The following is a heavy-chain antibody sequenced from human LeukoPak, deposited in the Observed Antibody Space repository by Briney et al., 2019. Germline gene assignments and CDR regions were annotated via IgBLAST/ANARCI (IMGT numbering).Heavy chain of an antibody. D-gene: IGHD6-19*01. J-gene: IGHJ6*02. Sequence: PSETLSLTCTVSGGSVSSGSYYWSWIRQPPGKGLEWIGYIYYSGSTNYNPSLRSRVTISVDTSKNQFSLKLSSVTAADTAVYYCARERIAVAGLYGMDVWGQGTTVTVSS. CDR1: GGSVSSGSYY. CDR2: IYYSGST. V-gene: IGHV4-61*01. CDR3: ARERIAVAGLYGMDV.